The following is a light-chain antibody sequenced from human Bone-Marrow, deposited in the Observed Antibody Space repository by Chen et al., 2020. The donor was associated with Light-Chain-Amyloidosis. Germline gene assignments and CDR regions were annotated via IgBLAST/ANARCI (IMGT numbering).Light chain of an antibody. Sequence: SYELTQPPSVSVSPGQTARITCSGDDLPTKYAYGYQQKPGQAPLRVIHRHTERPSGISERFSGSSSGTTATLTISGVQAEDEADYHCQSADSSGTYEVIFGGGTKLTVL. CDR1: DLPTKY. CDR3: QSADSSGTYEVI. V-gene: IGLV3-25*03. CDR2: RHT. J-gene: IGLJ2*01.